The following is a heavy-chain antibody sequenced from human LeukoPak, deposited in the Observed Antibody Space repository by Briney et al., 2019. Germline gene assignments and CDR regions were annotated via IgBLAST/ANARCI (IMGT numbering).Heavy chain of an antibody. CDR1: GGSISSGDYY. Sequence: SETLSLTCTVSGGSISSGDYYWSWIRQPPGKGLEWIGYIYYSGSTYYNPSLKSRVTISVDTSKTQFSLKLSSVTAADTAVYYCARRGGDAFDIWGQGTMVTVSS. CDR3: ARRGGDAFDI. CDR2: IYYSGST. J-gene: IGHJ3*02. V-gene: IGHV4-30-4*08. D-gene: IGHD3-10*01.